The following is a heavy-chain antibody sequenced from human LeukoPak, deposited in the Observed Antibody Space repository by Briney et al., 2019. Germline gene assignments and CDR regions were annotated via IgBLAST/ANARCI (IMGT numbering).Heavy chain of an antibody. CDR3: ARGGTTVVTDSGD. J-gene: IGHJ4*02. V-gene: IGHV3-21*01. D-gene: IGHD4-23*01. CDR1: GFTFSSYS. Sequence: GGSLLLSCAASGFTFSSYSMNWVRQAPGKGLEWVSSISSSSSYIYYADSVKGRFTISRDNAKNSLFLQMNSLRAEDTAVYYCARGGTTVVTDSGDSGQGTLVTVSS. CDR2: ISSSSSYI.